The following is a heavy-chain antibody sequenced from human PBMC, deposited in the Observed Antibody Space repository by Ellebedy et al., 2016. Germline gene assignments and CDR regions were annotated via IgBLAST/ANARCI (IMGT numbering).Heavy chain of an antibody. D-gene: IGHD1-1*01. CDR3: ARFTRRYPSDY. V-gene: IGHV3-7*01. Sequence: GESLKISXADSGFTFSRYWMSWVRQSPGKGLEWVANIKEDGGEEFYVDSVKGRFTISRDNAKRSLYLQMNSLRVEDTAVYYCARFTRRYPSDYWGQGTLVTVSS. CDR2: IKEDGGEE. CDR1: GFTFSRYW. J-gene: IGHJ4*02.